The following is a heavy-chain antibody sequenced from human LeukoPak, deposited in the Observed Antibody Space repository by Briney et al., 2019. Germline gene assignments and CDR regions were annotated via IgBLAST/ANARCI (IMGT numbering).Heavy chain of an antibody. CDR3: ARGPGLRSPFDY. CDR2: IIPIFGTA. Sequence: SVKVSCKASGGTFSGYAISWVRQAPGQGLEWMGGIIPIFGTANYAQKFQGRVTITADESTSTAYMELSSLRSEDTAVYYCARGPGLRSPFDYWGQGTLVTVSS. J-gene: IGHJ4*02. CDR1: GGTFSGYA. D-gene: IGHD5-12*01. V-gene: IGHV1-69*01.